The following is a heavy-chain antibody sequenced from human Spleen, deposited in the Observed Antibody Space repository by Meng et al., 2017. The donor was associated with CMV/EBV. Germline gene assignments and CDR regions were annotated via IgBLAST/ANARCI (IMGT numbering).Heavy chain of an antibody. V-gene: IGHV3-15*01. CDR2: IKSAEDEETT. D-gene: IGHD6-19*01. CDR1: GFAFNRAW. J-gene: IGHJ4*02. Sequence: GESLKISCAASGFAFNRAWVSWVRQAPGKGLEWVGRIKSAEDEETTNYAAPVKGRFTISRDDSKNTLYLQMDDLKPEDTGVYFCSRLGDYWGLGTLVTVSS. CDR3: SRLGDY.